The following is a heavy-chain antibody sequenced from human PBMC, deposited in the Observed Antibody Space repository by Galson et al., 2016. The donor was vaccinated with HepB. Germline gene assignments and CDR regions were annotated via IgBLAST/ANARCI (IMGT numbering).Heavy chain of an antibody. CDR3: ARAVPSHHGFWSRHGPTPRSQYGMDV. V-gene: IGHV4-61*01. Sequence: SETLSLTCSVSGDSVRSGTYYWSWIRQPPGKGLEWLGSIDYSGSSNYNPSLKGRVTLSVGMSKNQFSLKVSSVTAADTAVYFCARAVPSHHGFWSRHGPTPRSQYGMDVWGQGTTVIVSS. J-gene: IGHJ6*02. D-gene: IGHD3-3*01. CDR2: IDYSGSS. CDR1: GDSVRSGTYY.